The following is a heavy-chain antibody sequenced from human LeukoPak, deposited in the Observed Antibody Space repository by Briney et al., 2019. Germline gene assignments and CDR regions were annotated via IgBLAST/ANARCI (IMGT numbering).Heavy chain of an antibody. Sequence: GGSLRLSCAASGFTFSSYAMNWVRQAPGKGLEWVSAISGSGGSTYYADSVKGRFTISRDNAKNSLYLQMNSLRAEDTAVYYCATSQYELLVYYYMDVWGKGTTVTISS. J-gene: IGHJ6*03. CDR1: GFTFSSYA. V-gene: IGHV3-23*01. CDR2: ISGSGGST. CDR3: ATSQYELLVYYYMDV. D-gene: IGHD3-9*01.